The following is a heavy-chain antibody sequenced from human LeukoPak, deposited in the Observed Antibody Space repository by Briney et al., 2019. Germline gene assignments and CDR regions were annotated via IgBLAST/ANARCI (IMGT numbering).Heavy chain of an antibody. Sequence: AGGSLSLSCAASGFLLFRFWVIGVRQSPGKGREWGENKKKDGSEKYYVDSVKGRFTISRDNAKNTLYLQMNSLRAEDTAVYYCARELYGDYDYWGQGTLVTVSS. D-gene: IGHD4-17*01. CDR2: KKKDGSEK. V-gene: IGHV3-7*03. CDR3: ARELYGDYDY. J-gene: IGHJ4*02. CDR1: GFLLFRFW.